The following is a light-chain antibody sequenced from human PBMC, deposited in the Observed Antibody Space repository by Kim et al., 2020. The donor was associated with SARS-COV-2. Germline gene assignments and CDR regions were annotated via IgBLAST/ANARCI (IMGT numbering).Light chain of an antibody. J-gene: IGLJ3*02. Sequence: SYELTQPLSLSVSPGQTARITCSGDTLPQKNTYWYQKRSDQAPVLVIYEDKRRPSGIPERFSASTSGTVATLTISGAHVEDEADYFCYSTDITSNEWVFGGGTKVTVL. CDR1: TLPQKN. CDR3: YSTDITSNEWV. V-gene: IGLV3-10*01. CDR2: EDK.